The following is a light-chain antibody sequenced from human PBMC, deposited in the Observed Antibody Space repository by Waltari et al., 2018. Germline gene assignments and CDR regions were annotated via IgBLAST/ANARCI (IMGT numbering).Light chain of an antibody. J-gene: IGKJ1*01. Sequence: DIQMTQSPSSLSASVGDRVTISCRASQNINTYLNWYQQKPGKAPKLLINGASRLQSGVPSRFSGSGSGTDFTLTISSLQVEDFATYYCQQSNSTPQTFGQGTKVEIK. CDR3: QQSNSTPQT. CDR2: GAS. CDR1: QNINTY. V-gene: IGKV1-39*01.